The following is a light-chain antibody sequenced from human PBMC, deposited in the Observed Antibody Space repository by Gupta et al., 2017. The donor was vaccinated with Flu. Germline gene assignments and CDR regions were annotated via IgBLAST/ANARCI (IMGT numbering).Light chain of an antibody. J-gene: IGKJ4*01. CDR1: QSIRSSY. CDR3: QHYGDSPLT. Sequence: GTLSLSPGERATLYCRASQSIRSSYVAWYQQKPGQAHRLLIYGASSRATGSPDRFSGSGSGTAFTLTISRVEPEDFAVYYCQHYGDSPLTFGGGTKVEI. CDR2: GAS. V-gene: IGKV3-20*01.